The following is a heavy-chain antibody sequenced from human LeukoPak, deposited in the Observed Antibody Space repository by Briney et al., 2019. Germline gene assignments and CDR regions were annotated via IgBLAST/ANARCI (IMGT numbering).Heavy chain of an antibody. J-gene: IGHJ4*02. V-gene: IGHV3-21*01. Sequence: PRGSLRLSCAASGFTFSSYSMNWVRQAPGKGLEWVSSISSSSSYIYYADSVKGRFTISRDNAKNSLYLQMNSLRAEDTAVYYCARGFYDFSYYFDYWGQGTLVTVSS. CDR3: ARGFYDFSYYFDY. D-gene: IGHD5/OR15-5a*01. CDR1: GFTFSSYS. CDR2: ISSSSSYI.